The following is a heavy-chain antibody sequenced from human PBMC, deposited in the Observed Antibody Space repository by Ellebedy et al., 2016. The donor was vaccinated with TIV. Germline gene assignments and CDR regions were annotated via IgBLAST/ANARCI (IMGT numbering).Heavy chain of an antibody. V-gene: IGHV1-69*13. J-gene: IGHJ1*01. D-gene: IGHD3-3*01. CDR3: ASKDSGGYYWYFQY. CDR2: IIPIFGTT. CDR1: GGTLSNYA. Sequence: SVKVSXXASGGTLSNYAISWVRQAPGQGLEWMGGIIPIFGTTNYAQKFQGRVTITADESTSTAYMELSSLRSEDTAVYYCASKDSGGYYWYFQYWGQGTLVTVSA.